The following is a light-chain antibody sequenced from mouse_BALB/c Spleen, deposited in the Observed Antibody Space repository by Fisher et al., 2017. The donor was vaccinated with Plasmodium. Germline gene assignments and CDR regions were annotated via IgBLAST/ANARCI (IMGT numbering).Light chain of an antibody. Sequence: DIVITQSTVTLSVTPGDSVSLSCRASQSISNNLHRYQQKSHESPRLLINYTSQSISGIPSRFSGSGSGTDFTLSINSVETEDFGMYFCQQSNSWPLTFGAGTKLELK. V-gene: IGKV5-43*01. CDR2: YTS. CDR1: QSISNN. CDR3: QQSNSWPLT. J-gene: IGKJ5*01.